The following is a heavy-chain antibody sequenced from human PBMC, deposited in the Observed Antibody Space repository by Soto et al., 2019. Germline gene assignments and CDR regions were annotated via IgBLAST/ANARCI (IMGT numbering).Heavy chain of an antibody. J-gene: IGHJ6*02. CDR2: IYYRGST. CDR3: ARDRREASGMAV. Sequence: SETLSLTCTVSGGSISSHYWSWVRQAPGKGLEWIGHIYYRGSTSYNPSLRSRSTISVDTSNNQFSLKLNSVTTADTAVYYCARDRREASGMAVWGQGTKVILSS. CDR1: GGSISSHY. V-gene: IGHV4-59*11.